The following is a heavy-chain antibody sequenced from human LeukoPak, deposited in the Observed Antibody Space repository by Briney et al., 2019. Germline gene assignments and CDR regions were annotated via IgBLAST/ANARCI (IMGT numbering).Heavy chain of an antibody. D-gene: IGHD3-10*01. V-gene: IGHV4-4*07. J-gene: IGHJ3*02. CDR2: IYTSGST. Sequence: PSETRSLTCTVSGGSISSYYWSWVRQPAGKGLDWIGRIYTSGSTNYNPSLKSRVTMSVDTSKNQFSLKLSSVTAADTAVYYCARDRITMVRGVIITDDAFDIWGQGTMVTVSS. CDR3: ARDRITMVRGVIITDDAFDI. CDR1: GGSISSYY.